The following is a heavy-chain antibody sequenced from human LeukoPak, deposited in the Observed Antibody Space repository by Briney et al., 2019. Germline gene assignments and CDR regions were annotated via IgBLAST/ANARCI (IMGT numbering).Heavy chain of an antibody. CDR3: ARDLHIVVVPTTPGF. CDR1: GFTFSNYW. Sequence: GGSLTLSCAVSGFTFSNYWMSWVRQAPGRGREWVANIQQDGSEKYYVDSVKGRFTISRDNAKNTLYLQMNSLRAEDTAVYYCARDLHIVVVPTTPGFWGQGTLVTVSS. D-gene: IGHD2-2*01. V-gene: IGHV3-7*03. CDR2: IQQDGSEK. J-gene: IGHJ4*02.